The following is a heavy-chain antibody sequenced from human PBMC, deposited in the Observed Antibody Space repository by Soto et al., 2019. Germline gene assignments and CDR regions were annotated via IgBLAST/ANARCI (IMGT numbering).Heavy chain of an antibody. D-gene: IGHD2-8*01. J-gene: IGHJ6*01. Sequence: QVQLVESGGGVVQPGRSLRLSCAASGFTFSSYAMHWVRQAPGKGLEWVAVISYDGSNKYYADSVKGRFTISRDNSKNTLYLQMNSLRAEDTAVYYCARLMGPDYYYYGMDVW. V-gene: IGHV3-30-3*01. CDR3: ARLMGPDYYYYGMDV. CDR1: GFTFSSYA. CDR2: ISYDGSNK.